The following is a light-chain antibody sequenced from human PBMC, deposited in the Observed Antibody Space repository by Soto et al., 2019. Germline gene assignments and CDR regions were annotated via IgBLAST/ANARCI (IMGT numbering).Light chain of an antibody. CDR2: EAS. V-gene: IGKV1-5*01. CDR1: QSLSTG. Sequence: DIQMTQSPSSVSASLGDRVTITCRASQSLSTGLAWYQQKPGKAPKLLIYEASSLQSGVPSRFSGSGSGTEFTLTISSLQPDDFATYYCQHYNSDSGTFGQGTKVDIK. J-gene: IGKJ1*01. CDR3: QHYNSDSGT.